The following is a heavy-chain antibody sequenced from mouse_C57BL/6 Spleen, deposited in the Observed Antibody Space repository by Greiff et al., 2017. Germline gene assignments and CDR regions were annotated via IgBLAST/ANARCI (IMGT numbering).Heavy chain of an antibody. CDR3: AGYGKNYFDY. D-gene: IGHD2-1*01. V-gene: IGHV1-50*01. J-gene: IGHJ2*01. Sequence: VQLQQPGAELVKPGASVKLSCKASGYTFTSYWMQWVKQRPGQGLEWIGEIDPSDSYTNYNQKFKGKATLTVDTSTSTAYMQLSSLTSEDSAVYYSAGYGKNYFDYWGQGTTLTVSS. CDR1: GYTFTSYW. CDR2: IDPSDSYT.